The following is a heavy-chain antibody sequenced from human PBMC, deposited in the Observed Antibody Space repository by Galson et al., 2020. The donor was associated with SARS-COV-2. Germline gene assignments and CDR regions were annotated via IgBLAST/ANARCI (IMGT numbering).Heavy chain of an antibody. V-gene: IGHV1-8*01. CDR2: MNPNSGNT. D-gene: IGHD4-17*01. CDR1: GYTFTSYD. J-gene: IGHJ6*02. Sequence: ASVKVSCKASGYTFTSYDINWVRQATGQGLEWMGWMNPNSGNTGYAQKFQGRFTMTRNTSISTAYLELRSLRSEDTAVYYCARDYGDDYYYYGMDVWGQGTTVTVSS. CDR3: ARDYGDDYYYYGMDV.